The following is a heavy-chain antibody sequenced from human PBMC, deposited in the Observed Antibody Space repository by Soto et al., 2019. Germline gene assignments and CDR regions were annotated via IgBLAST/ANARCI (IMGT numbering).Heavy chain of an antibody. CDR2: IFSADNT. J-gene: IGHJ4*02. Sequence: LRLSCAASGFTVSSNYLSWVRQAPGKGLEWVSVIFSADNTHYADSVKGRFTISRDNSKNTVFLQMNSLRAEDTAVYYCAITGAGYYIVWGQGTPVTVSS. D-gene: IGHD3-3*01. CDR1: GFTVSSNY. V-gene: IGHV3-53*01. CDR3: AITGAGYYIV.